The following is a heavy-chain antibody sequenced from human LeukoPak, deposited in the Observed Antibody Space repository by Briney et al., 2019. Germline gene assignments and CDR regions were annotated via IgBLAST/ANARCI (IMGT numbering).Heavy chain of an antibody. D-gene: IGHD3-22*01. CDR3: AREDYDSTKGWFDP. J-gene: IGHJ5*02. Sequence: GASVKVSCKASGYTFTGYYMHWVRQAPGQGLEWMGWINPNSGGTNYAQKFQGRVTMTRDTSISTAYMELSRLRSDDTAVYYCAREDYDSTKGWFDPWGQGTLVTVSS. V-gene: IGHV1-2*02. CDR2: INPNSGGT. CDR1: GYTFTGYY.